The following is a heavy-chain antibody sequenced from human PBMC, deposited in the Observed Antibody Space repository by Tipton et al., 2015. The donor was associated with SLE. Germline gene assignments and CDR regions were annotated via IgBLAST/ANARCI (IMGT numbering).Heavy chain of an antibody. D-gene: IGHD6-19*01. V-gene: IGHV3-30*02. Sequence: SLRLSCAASGFTFSSYGMHWVRQAPGKGLEWVTFIRYDGSNKYYADSVKGRFTISRDNSKNTLYLQMNSLRAEDTAVYYCARFNSGWSSSGNWGQGTLVTVSS. CDR1: GFTFSSYG. J-gene: IGHJ4*02. CDR3: ARFNSGWSSSGN. CDR2: IRYDGSNK.